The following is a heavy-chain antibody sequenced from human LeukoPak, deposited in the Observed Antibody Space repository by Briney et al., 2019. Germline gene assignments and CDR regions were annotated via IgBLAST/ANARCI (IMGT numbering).Heavy chain of an antibody. D-gene: IGHD6-19*01. Sequence: GGSLRLSCAASGFTFSSYSMKWVRQAPGKGLEWVSSISSSSSYIYYADSVKGRFTISRDNAKNSLYLQMSSLRAEDTAVYYCARGHSSGWYYLDYWGQGTLVTVSS. J-gene: IGHJ4*02. CDR3: ARGHSSGWYYLDY. V-gene: IGHV3-21*01. CDR2: ISSSSSYI. CDR1: GFTFSSYS.